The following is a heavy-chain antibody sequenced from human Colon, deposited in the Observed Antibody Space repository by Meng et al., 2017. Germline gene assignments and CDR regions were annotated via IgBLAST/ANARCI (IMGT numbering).Heavy chain of an antibody. CDR2: INHSGST. J-gene: IGHJ5*02. V-gene: IGHV4-34*01. Sequence: QVQLQQWGAGLLKPSEPLSLTCAGYGGSFSGYYWSWIRQPPGKGLEWIGEINHSGSTNYNPSLKSRVTISVDTSKNQFSLKLSSVTAADTAVYYCARERLSSGWYGGRWFDPWGQGTLVTVSS. CDR3: ARERLSSGWYGGRWFDP. CDR1: GGSFSGYY. D-gene: IGHD6-19*01.